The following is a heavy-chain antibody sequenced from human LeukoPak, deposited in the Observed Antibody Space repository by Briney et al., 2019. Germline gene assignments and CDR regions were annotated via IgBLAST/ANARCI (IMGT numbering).Heavy chain of an antibody. CDR3: ASGYCSSTSCYGSSHFDY. D-gene: IGHD2-2*01. CDR1: GFTVSSNY. J-gene: IGHJ4*02. CDR2: IYSGGST. V-gene: IGHV3-53*01. Sequence: GGSLRLSCAASGFTVSSNYMSWVRQAPGKGLEWVSVIYSGGSTYYADSVKGRFTISRDNSKNTLYLQMNSLRAEDTAVYYRASGYCSSTSCYGSSHFDYWGQGTLVTVSS.